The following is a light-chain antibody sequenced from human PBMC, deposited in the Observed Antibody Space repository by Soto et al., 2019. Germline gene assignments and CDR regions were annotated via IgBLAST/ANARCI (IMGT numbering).Light chain of an antibody. CDR1: QGVSNY. J-gene: IGKJ3*01. CDR2: DAS. Sequence: EIVLTQSPATLSLSPGARATLSCRASQGVSNYLAWYQQKPGQAPRLLIYDASNRATGSPARFSGSGSGTDFTLTISSLEPEDFAVYYAQHRSNWPYFGPGPKVDIK. V-gene: IGKV3-11*01. CDR3: QHRSNWPY.